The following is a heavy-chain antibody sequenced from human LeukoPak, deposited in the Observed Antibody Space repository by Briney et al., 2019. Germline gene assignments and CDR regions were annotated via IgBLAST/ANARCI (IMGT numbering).Heavy chain of an antibody. V-gene: IGHV1-2*04. CDR2: INPNSGGT. Sequence: ASVKLSCKASGYTFTGYYMHWVRQAPGQGLEWMGWINPNSGGTNYAQKYQGWVTMTRDTSISTAYMELSRLRSDDTAVYYCARDLSAGGSPEGKNTFDIWGQGTMVTVSS. J-gene: IGHJ3*02. CDR3: ARDLSAGGSPEGKNTFDI. CDR1: GYTFTGYY. D-gene: IGHD6-13*01.